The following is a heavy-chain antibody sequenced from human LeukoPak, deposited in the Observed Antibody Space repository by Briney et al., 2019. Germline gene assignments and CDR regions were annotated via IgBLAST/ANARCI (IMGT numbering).Heavy chain of an antibody. CDR3: ARDGHRRYYYDRSDRQDAFDI. CDR1: GYTFTSYY. CDR2: INPSGGST. Sequence: GASVKVSCKASGYTFTSYYMHWVRQAPGQGLEWMGIINPSGGSTSYAQKLQARVTMTTDTSTSTVYMELRSLRSDDTAIYYCARDGHRRYYYDRSDRQDAFDIWGQGTMVTVSS. V-gene: IGHV1-46*01. D-gene: IGHD3-22*01. J-gene: IGHJ3*02.